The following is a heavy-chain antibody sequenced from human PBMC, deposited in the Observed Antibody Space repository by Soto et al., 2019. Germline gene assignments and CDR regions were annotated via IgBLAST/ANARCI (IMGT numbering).Heavy chain of an antibody. J-gene: IGHJ4*02. CDR1: GGTFSSYA. D-gene: IGHD3-22*01. V-gene: IGHV1-69*13. CDR2: IIPIFGTA. CDR3: ARARYYYDSSEAYYFDY. Sequence: SVKVSCKASGGTFSSYAISWVRQAPGQGLEWMGGIIPIFGTANYAQKFQGRVTITADESTSTAYMELSSLRSEDTAVYYCARARYYYDSSEAYYFDYWGQGTLVTVSS.